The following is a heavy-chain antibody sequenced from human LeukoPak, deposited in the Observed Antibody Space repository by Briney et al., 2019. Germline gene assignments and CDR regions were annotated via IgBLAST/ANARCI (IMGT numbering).Heavy chain of an antibody. Sequence: GGSLRLSCAASGFTFRSYAMTWVRQAPGKGLEWVSGISGSGVSAYYADSVKGRFTISRDNSKNTLYLQMNSLRAEDTAVYYCAKTAYSSGWYDQAVDYWGQGTLVTVSS. CDR1: GFTFRSYA. CDR2: ISGSGVSA. CDR3: AKTAYSSGWYDQAVDY. V-gene: IGHV3-23*01. D-gene: IGHD6-19*01. J-gene: IGHJ4*02.